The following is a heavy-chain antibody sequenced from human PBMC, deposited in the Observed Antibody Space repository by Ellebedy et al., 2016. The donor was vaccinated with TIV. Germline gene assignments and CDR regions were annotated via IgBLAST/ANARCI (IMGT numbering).Heavy chain of an antibody. CDR2: ISSSSII. CDR3: VSALSWLSAFDI. V-gene: IGHV3-48*01. J-gene: IGHJ3*02. Sequence: GESLKISCAASGFTFSSYNMKWVRQAPGKGLAWVSYISSSSIIFYADSVKGRFTISRDNAKNSLYLQMSSLRPDDTAVYFCVSALSWLSAFDIWGQGTVVTVYS. D-gene: IGHD5-18*01. CDR1: GFTFSSYN.